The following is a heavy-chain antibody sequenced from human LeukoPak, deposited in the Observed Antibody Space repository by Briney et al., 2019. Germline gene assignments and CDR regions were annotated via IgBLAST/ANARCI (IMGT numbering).Heavy chain of an antibody. CDR1: GYTFTGYY. V-gene: IGHV1-2*02. CDR2: INPNSGGT. J-gene: IGHJ6*02. Sequence: ASVKVSCKASGYTFTGYYVHWVRQAPGQGLEWMGWINPNSGGTNYAQKFQGRVTMTRDTSISTAYMELSRLRSEETAVYYCARDQGLTAPPPYGLDVWGQGTTVTVSS. D-gene: IGHD5-18*01. CDR3: ARDQGLTAPPPYGLDV.